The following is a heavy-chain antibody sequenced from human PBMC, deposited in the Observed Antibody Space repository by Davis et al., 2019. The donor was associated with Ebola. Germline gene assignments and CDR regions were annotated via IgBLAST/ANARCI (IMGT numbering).Heavy chain of an antibody. J-gene: IGHJ6*04. CDR2: VYYSGSS. V-gene: IGHV4-39*07. CDR1: GASISTSSFY. Sequence: MPSETLSLTCTVSGASISTSSFYWAWIRQPPEKGLEWIGTVYYSGSSYYNPSLKSRITVSIDTSKNQFSLKLSSVTAADTAVYYCARDYYYYGMDVWGKGTTVTVSS. CDR3: ARDYYYYGMDV.